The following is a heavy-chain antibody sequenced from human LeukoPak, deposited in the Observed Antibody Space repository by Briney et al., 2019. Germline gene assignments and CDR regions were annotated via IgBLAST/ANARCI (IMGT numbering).Heavy chain of an antibody. CDR3: ARTSAEAEDYYYYYYMDV. J-gene: IGHJ6*03. CDR1: GGSISSGSYY. V-gene: IGHV4-61*02. Sequence: SETLSLTCTVSGGSISSGSYYWRWIRQPAGKGLEWIGRIYTSGSTNYNPSLKSRFTISVDTSKNQFSLKLSSVTAADTAVYYCARTSAEAEDYYYYYYMDVWGKGTTVTVSS. CDR2: IYTSGST.